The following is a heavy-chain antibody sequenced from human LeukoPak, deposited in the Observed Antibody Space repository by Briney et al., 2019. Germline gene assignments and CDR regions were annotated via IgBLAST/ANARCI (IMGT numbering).Heavy chain of an antibody. D-gene: IGHD3-22*01. CDR2: IYYSGAT. CDR3: ARLPLPDFYDSSADSFDI. V-gene: IGHV4-30-4*01. Sequence: SETLSLTCIVSGGSISAADYSWNWIRQPPGKALEWIGYIYYSGATSYNPSLKSRVTISVDTSPNQFSLKLSSVIAADTAVYFCARLPLPDFYDSSADSFDIWGQGTMVTVSS. J-gene: IGHJ3*02. CDR1: GGSISAADYS.